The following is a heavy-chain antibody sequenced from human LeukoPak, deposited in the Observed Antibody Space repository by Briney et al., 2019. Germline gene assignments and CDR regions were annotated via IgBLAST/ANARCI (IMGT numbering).Heavy chain of an antibody. CDR2: IYTSGST. V-gene: IGHV4-4*07. CDR3: ARDRGVVVPAAYYYYYYMDV. Sequence: SETPSLTCTVSGGSISSYYWSWIRQPAGKGLEWIGRIYTSGSTNYNPSLKSRVTMSVDTSKNQFSLKLSSVTAADTAVYYCARDRGVVVPAAYYYYYYMDVWGKGTTVTISS. CDR1: GGSISSYY. D-gene: IGHD2-2*01. J-gene: IGHJ6*03.